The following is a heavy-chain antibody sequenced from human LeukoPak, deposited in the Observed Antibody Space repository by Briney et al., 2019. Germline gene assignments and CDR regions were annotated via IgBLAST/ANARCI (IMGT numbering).Heavy chain of an antibody. J-gene: IGHJ4*02. Sequence: GGSLRLSCAASGFTFSSHWMSWVLQGPGKGLEWVANIKYDGSGKYYMDSVKGRFTVSRDNAKNSLYLQLSSLRAEDTAVYYCVRDFTWTTGDEIWGQGTLVTVSS. V-gene: IGHV3-7*01. CDR3: VRDFTWTTGDEI. D-gene: IGHD7-27*01. CDR1: GFTFSSHW. CDR2: IKYDGSGK.